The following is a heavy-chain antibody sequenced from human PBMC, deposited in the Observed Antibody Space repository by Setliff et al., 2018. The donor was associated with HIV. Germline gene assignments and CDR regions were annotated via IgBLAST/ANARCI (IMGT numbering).Heavy chain of an antibody. CDR1: GGSFSGFY. J-gene: IGHJ4*02. Sequence: SSETLSLTCAVYGGSFSGFYWTFIRQSPGKGLEWIGEVTHSGTTTYDPSLKSRITISVDTSKNQFSLKLTSVTAADMGVYYCARGRKKTLAVSGTRYFDFWGQGTLVTVS. V-gene: IGHV4-34*01. D-gene: IGHD6-19*01. CDR2: VTHSGTT. CDR3: ARGRKKTLAVSGTRYFDF.